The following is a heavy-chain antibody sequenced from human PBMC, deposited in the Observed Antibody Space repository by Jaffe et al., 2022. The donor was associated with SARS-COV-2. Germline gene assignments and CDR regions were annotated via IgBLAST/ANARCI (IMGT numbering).Heavy chain of an antibody. J-gene: IGHJ3*02. V-gene: IGHV3-11*01. Sequence: QVELVESGGGLVKPGGSLRLSCAASGFTFSDYYMTWVRQAPGKGLEWISYISSSGNTIYYADSVKGRFTISRDNAKNSLYLQMNSLRAEDTAVYYCASLLWFEELSNLDTFDIWGQGTMVTVSS. D-gene: IGHD3-10*01. CDR2: ISSSGNTI. CDR1: GFTFSDYY. CDR3: ASLLWFEELSNLDTFDI.